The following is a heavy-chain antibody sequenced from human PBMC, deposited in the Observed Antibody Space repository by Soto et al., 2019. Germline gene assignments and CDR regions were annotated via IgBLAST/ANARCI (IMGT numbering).Heavy chain of an antibody. CDR1: GGSISSYY. Sequence: SETLSLTCTVSGGSISSYYWSWIRQPPGKGLEWIGYIYYSGSTNYNPSLKSRVTISVDTSKNQFSLKLSSVTAAETAVYYCARARSGWYDSRWFDPWGQGTLVTVSS. D-gene: IGHD6-19*01. CDR3: ARARSGWYDSRWFDP. CDR2: IYYSGST. V-gene: IGHV4-59*01. J-gene: IGHJ5*02.